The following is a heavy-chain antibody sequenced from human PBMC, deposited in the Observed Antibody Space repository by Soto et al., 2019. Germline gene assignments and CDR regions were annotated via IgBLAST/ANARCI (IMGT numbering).Heavy chain of an antibody. V-gene: IGHV1-46*01. CDR3: AIWRGSGSYFGYYYYGMDV. CDR1: GYTFTSYY. J-gene: IGHJ6*02. Sequence: ASVKVSCKASGYTFTSYYMHWVRQAPGQGLEWIGIINPSGGSTSYAQKLQGRVTMTRDTSTSTVYMELSSLSAEDTAVYYCAIWRGSGSYFGYYYYGMDVWGQGTTVTVSS. CDR2: INPSGGST. D-gene: IGHD3-10*01.